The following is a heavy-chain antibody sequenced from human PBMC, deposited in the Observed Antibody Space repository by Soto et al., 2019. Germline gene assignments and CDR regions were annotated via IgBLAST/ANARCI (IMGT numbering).Heavy chain of an antibody. CDR2: ISYDGSNK. Sequence: QVQLVESGGGVVQPGRSLRLSCAASGFTFSSYGMHWVRQAPGKGLEWVAVISYDGSNKYYADSVKGRFTISRDNSKNTLDLQMNSLRAEDTAVYYCAKDLFPGVDTALAPEDYYYGMDVWGQGTTVTVSS. V-gene: IGHV3-30*18. CDR1: GFTFSSYG. CDR3: AKDLFPGVDTALAPEDYYYGMDV. D-gene: IGHD5-18*01. J-gene: IGHJ6*02.